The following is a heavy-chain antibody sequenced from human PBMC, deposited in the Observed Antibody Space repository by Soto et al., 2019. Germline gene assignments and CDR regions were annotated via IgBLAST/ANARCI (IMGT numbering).Heavy chain of an antibody. Sequence: GSLRLSCAASGFTFTVYWMSWVRQAPGKGLEWVANINQDGSETSYVDSAKGRFTISRDNAEKSVYLQMNSLRVEDTAVYYCARGRVLFSYGKDDHYFDYWGPGILVTVFS. CDR3: ARGRVLFSYGKDDHYFDY. J-gene: IGHJ4*02. V-gene: IGHV3-7*05. D-gene: IGHD3-16*01. CDR1: GFTFTVYW. CDR2: INQDGSET.